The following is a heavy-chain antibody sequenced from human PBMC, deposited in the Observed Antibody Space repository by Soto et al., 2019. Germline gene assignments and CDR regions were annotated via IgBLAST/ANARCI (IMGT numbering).Heavy chain of an antibody. CDR1: GYTFTSYG. Sequence: QVQLVQSGAEVKKPGASVKVSCKASGYTFTSYGISWVRQAPGQGLEWMRWISAYNGNKNYAQKLQGRVTMTTGTSPGTAHMELRARRSDDTVTNYSARDVGGDARVVAWGQGTLVTVSS. CDR2: ISAYNGNK. V-gene: IGHV1-18*01. CDR3: ARDVGGDARVVA. D-gene: IGHD2-21*02. J-gene: IGHJ5*02.